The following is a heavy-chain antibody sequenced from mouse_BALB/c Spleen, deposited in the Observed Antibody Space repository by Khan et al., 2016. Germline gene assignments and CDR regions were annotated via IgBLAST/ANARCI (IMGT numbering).Heavy chain of an antibody. V-gene: IGHV3-2*02. Sequence: EVQLQESGPGLVKPSQSLSLTCTVTGFSITSDYARNWIRQLPGNQLEWMGYIDSSGSTTYNPSLQSQASITRDTSTNQIFLQLNSVTTEDTATCYVATPNYWFVYWGQGTLVTVSA. CDR2: IDSSGST. CDR3: ATPNYWFVY. J-gene: IGHJ3*01. D-gene: IGHD1-3*01. CDR1: GFSITSDYA.